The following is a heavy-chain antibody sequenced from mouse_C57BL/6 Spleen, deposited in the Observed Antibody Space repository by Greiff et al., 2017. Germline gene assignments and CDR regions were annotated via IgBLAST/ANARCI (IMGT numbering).Heavy chain of an antibody. Sequence: QVQLQQPGAELVKPGASVKLSCKASGYTFTSYWMHWVKQRPGQGLAWIGMIHPNSGRTNYNEKFKSKATLTVDKSSSTAYMQLSILTSEDSAVYYCAKTGASGFAYWGQGTLVTVSA. J-gene: IGHJ3*01. V-gene: IGHV1-64*01. CDR1: GYTFTSYW. D-gene: IGHD4-1*01. CDR3: AKTGASGFAY. CDR2: IHPNSGRT.